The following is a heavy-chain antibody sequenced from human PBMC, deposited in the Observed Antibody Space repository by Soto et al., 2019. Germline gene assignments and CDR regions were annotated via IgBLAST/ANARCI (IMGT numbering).Heavy chain of an antibody. Sequence: EGQLVESGGRLVEPGGSLRLSCAASGFTFNVAWMNWVRQAPGKGLEWLGRIKSKGGGETTEYVAFVKGRFTISRDDSKNTLYLQMNSLNSVDTAVYYCTKVLALPPNDAFDIWGQGTMVTVSS. J-gene: IGHJ3*02. V-gene: IGHV3-15*01. CDR2: IKSKGGGETT. CDR1: GFTFNVAW. D-gene: IGHD3-3*02. CDR3: TKVLALPPNDAFDI.